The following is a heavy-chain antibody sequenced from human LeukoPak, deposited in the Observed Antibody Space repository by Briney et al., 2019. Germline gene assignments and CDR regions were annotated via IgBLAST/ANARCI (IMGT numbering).Heavy chain of an antibody. J-gene: IGHJ4*02. V-gene: IGHV4-30-2*01. D-gene: IGHD2-21*01. Sequence: SQTLSLTCAVSGGSISSGGYSWSWIRQPPGKGLEWIGYIYHSGSTYYNPSLKSRVTISVDRSKNQFSLKLSSVTAADTAVYYCARHISGFLDYWGQGTLVTVSS. CDR3: ARHISGFLDY. CDR2: IYHSGST. CDR1: GGSISSGGYS.